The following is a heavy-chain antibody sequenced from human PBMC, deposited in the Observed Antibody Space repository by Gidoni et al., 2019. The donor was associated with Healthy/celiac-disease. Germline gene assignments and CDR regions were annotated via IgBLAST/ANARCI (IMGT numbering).Heavy chain of an antibody. V-gene: IGHV3-9*01. Sequence: DVQLMASGAGLVQPGRSLRLSCAASGAPFDDYAMHWVRQAPGKGLEWVSGISWNSGSIGYADSVKGRFTITRDNAKNSLYLQMNSLRAEDTDLYYCAKAMKAVAGFDYWGQGTLVTVSS. CDR2: ISWNSGSI. CDR3: AKAMKAVAGFDY. D-gene: IGHD6-19*01. CDR1: GAPFDDYA. J-gene: IGHJ4*02.